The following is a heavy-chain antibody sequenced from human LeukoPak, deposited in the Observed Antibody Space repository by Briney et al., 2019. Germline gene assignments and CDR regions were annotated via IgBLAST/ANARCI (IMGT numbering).Heavy chain of an antibody. V-gene: IGHV3-7*01. CDR3: ARSDHGPEY. CDR1: GFSFSDRW. Sequence: GGSLRLSCSASGFSFSDRWMNWVRQAPGKGLEWVAIINKDGSEKHYVDSVKGRFSISRDNAKNSLYLQMNSLRAEDTAVYCCARSDHGPEYWGQGTLVTVSS. D-gene: IGHD1-14*01. CDR2: INKDGSEK. J-gene: IGHJ4*02.